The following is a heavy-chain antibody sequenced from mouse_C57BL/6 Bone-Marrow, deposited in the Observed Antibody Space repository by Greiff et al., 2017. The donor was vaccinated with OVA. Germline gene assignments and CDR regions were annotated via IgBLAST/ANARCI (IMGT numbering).Heavy chain of an antibody. V-gene: IGHV1-80*01. CDR2: IYPGDGDT. D-gene: IGHD1-1*02. J-gene: IGHJ1*03. CDR3: VRVGYYGYFDV. CDR1: GYAFSSYW. Sequence: QVQLQQSGAELVKPGASVKISCKASGYAFSSYWMNWVKQRPGKGLEWIGQIYPGDGDTNYNGKFKGKATLTADKSSSTAYMQLSSLTSEDSAVYYCVRVGYYGYFDVWGTGTTVTVSS.